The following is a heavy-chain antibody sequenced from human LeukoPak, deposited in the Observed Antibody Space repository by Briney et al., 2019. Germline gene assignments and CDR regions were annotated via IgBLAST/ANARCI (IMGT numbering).Heavy chain of an antibody. CDR2: INANDGST. CDR1: AYSLIDYY. V-gene: IGHV1-2*02. Sequence: ASVKVSCKTSAYSLIDYYIHWMRQAPGQGLEWMGWINANDGSTNYAQNFQDRVTMTRDTSINTANLELSRLKSGDTAIYYCARDVTLRARSSLIYFDYWGQGSLVTVSS. J-gene: IGHJ4*02. D-gene: IGHD6-6*01. CDR3: ARDVTLRARSSLIYFDY.